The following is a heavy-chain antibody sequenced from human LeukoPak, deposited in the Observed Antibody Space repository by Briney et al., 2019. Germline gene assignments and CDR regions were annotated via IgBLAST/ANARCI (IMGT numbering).Heavy chain of an antibody. CDR1: GFTFSSYG. Sequence: GGSLRLSCAASGFTFSSYGMHWVRQAPGKGLEWVAVISYDGSNKYYADSVKGRFTISRDNSKNTLYLQMNSLRAEDTAVYYCARRMRSSLWDYYYYYMDVWGKGTTVTVSS. J-gene: IGHJ6*03. CDR3: ARRMRSSLWDYYYYYMDV. D-gene: IGHD6-13*01. V-gene: IGHV3-30*03. CDR2: ISYDGSNK.